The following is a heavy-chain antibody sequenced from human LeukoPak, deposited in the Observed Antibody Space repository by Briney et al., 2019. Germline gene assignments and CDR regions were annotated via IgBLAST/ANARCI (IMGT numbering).Heavy chain of an antibody. J-gene: IGHJ4*02. CDR1: GFSFSSFE. D-gene: IGHD2-8*01. Sequence: PGGSLRLSCAASGFSFSSFEMNWVRLTPGKGLEWLSYINSDGNTIYYADSVRGRFTISRDNAKNSLFLQMNGLRAEDTAVYYCARDGRQVDAIPTYDHWGQGTVVTVSS. V-gene: IGHV3-48*03. CDR2: INSDGNTI. CDR3: ARDGRQVDAIPTYDH.